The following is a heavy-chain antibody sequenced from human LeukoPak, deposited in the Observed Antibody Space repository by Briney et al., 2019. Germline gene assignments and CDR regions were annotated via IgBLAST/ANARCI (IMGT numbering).Heavy chain of an antibody. V-gene: IGHV3-7*01. Sequence: PGGSLRLSCAASGLTFSMYWMSWVRQAPGKGLEWVANIKPDGSQKYYVDSVKGRFTISRDNAKNSLYLQMNSLRAEDTSVYYCARVTPRVAGEGYWGQGTLVTVSS. D-gene: IGHD6-19*01. CDR1: GLTFSMYW. J-gene: IGHJ4*02. CDR3: ARVTPRVAGEGY. CDR2: IKPDGSQK.